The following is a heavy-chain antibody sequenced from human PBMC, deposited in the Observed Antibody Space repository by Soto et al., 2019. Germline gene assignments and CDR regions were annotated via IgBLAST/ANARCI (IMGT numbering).Heavy chain of an antibody. D-gene: IGHD1-26*01. V-gene: IGHV3-21*01. J-gene: IGHJ4*02. Sequence: GGSLRLSCVASGLRFTSYGMSWVRQAPGRGLEWVSSITSGSGVTFYADSVKGRFTISRDNAKNSLHLQMNSLRAEDTAVYYCTTYTGTYRDYWGLGTLVTVSS. CDR1: GLRFTSYG. CDR3: TTYTGTYRDY. CDR2: ITSGSGVT.